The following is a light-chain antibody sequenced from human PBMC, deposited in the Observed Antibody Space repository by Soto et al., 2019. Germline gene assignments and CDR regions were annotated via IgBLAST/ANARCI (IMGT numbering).Light chain of an antibody. CDR3: ASWYDSLNGYV. J-gene: IGLJ1*01. Sequence: QSALTQPPSASGNPGQRVTLSCSGSSSNIGSNPVNWYQQVTGTAPKLLIYTNTWRPSGVPDRCSGSKSGSSASLAISGLQSDDEADYYCASWYDSLNGYVFGTGTKLTVL. CDR2: TNT. CDR1: SSNIGSNP. V-gene: IGLV1-44*01.